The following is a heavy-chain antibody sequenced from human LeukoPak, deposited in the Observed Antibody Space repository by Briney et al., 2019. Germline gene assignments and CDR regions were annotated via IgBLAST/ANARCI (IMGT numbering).Heavy chain of an antibody. CDR3: ARAGGYCSSTSCYGPAAYYYYGMDV. J-gene: IGHJ6*04. D-gene: IGHD2-2*01. CDR1: GDTFSSYA. Sequence: GASVKVSCKASGDTFSSYAISWVRQAPGQGLEWMGGIIPIFGTANYAQKFQGRVTITADESTSTAYMELSSLRSEDTAVYYCARAGGYCSSTSCYGPAAYYYYGMDVWGKGTTVTVSS. CDR2: IIPIFGTA. V-gene: IGHV1-69*13.